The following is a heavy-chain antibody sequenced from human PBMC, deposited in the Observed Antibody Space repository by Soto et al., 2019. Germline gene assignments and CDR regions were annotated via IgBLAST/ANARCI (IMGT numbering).Heavy chain of an antibody. CDR3: AKDGGPVTTFLNY. CDR1: GFTFSSYA. D-gene: IGHD4-17*01. CDR2: ISGSGGST. V-gene: IGHV3-23*01. Sequence: GGSLRRSCAASGFTFSSYAISWVRQDPGKGLEWVSAISGSGGSTYYADSVKGRFTISRDNSKNTLYLQMNSLRAEDTAVYYCAKDGGPVTTFLNYWGQGTLVTVSS. J-gene: IGHJ4*02.